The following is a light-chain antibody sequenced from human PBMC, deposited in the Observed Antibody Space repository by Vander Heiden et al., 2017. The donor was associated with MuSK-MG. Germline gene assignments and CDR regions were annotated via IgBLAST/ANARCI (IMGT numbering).Light chain of an antibody. CDR3: RVCKSVTTGLV. J-gene: IGLJ2*01. Sequence: QSALPQPASVSGSPGQAITISCPGTSGDVGGYNYVSWYQQHPGKAPKLIMYDDSNRPSGVPKRFSGSKSGNTASLTISGLQAEEEAEYYCRVCKSVTTGLVFGGGTKLTVL. CDR1: SGDVGGYNY. CDR2: DDS. V-gene: IGLV2-14*03.